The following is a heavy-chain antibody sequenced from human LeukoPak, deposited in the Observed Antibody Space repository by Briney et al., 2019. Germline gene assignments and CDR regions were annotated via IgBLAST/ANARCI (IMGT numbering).Heavy chain of an antibody. D-gene: IGHD5-24*01. CDR1: GFTFDDYA. V-gene: IGHV3-9*01. Sequence: GGSLRLSCAASGFTFDDYAMHWVRQAPGKGLEWVSGISWNSGSIGYADSVNGRFTISRDNSKNTLSLQMNSLRAADTAVYYCAKGGLRDGYSYASWGQGTLITVSS. CDR2: ISWNSGSI. CDR3: AKGGLRDGYSYAS. J-gene: IGHJ5*02.